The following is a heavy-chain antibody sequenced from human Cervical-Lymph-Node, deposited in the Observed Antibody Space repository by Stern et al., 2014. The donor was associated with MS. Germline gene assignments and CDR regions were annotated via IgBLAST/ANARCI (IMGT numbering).Heavy chain of an antibody. Sequence: QVQLMQSGAEVKKPGSSVKVSCKSSGGTFSSYAINWVRQAPGQGLEWMGGIIPMFGTADYLQRFQGRVTITADESTSTVYMELSSLTSEDTAVYYCARDAGGAGTNWFDPWGQGTLVTVSS. CDR1: GGTFSSYA. CDR3: ARDAGGAGTNWFDP. D-gene: IGHD6-19*01. CDR2: IIPMFGTA. V-gene: IGHV1-69*01. J-gene: IGHJ5*02.